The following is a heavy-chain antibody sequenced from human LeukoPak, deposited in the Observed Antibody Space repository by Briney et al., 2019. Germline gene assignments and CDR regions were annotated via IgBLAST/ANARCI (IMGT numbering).Heavy chain of an antibody. V-gene: IGHV4-59*01. Sequence: KPSETLSLTCTVSGGSISSYYWSWIRQPPGKGLEWIGYIYYSGSTNYTPSLKSRVTIRVDTSKNQFSLKLSSVTAADTAVYYCAGGFDWFDPWGQGTLVTVSS. J-gene: IGHJ5*02. D-gene: IGHD3-10*01. CDR2: IYYSGST. CDR3: AGGFDWFDP. CDR1: GGSISSYY.